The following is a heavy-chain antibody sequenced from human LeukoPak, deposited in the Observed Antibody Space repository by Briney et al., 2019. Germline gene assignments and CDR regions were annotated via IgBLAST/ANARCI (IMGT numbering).Heavy chain of an antibody. D-gene: IGHD6-19*01. J-gene: IGHJ6*03. CDR3: ARLRGYSSGWPSNTYIYYMDV. V-gene: IGHV1-18*01. CDR1: GYSFTSYD. CDR2: ISGDNGNT. Sequence: ASVKVSCKASGYSFTSYDISWVRQAPGQGLEWMGRISGDNGNTNYAQKLQGRVTMTTDTSTSTAYMELRSLRSDDTAVYYCARLRGYSSGWPSNTYIYYMDVWGKGTTVTVSS.